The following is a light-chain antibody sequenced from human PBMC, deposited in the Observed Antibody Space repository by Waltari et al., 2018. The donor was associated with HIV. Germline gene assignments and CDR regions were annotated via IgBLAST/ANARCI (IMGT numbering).Light chain of an antibody. V-gene: IGLV2-11*01. CDR3: CSYAGSYTWV. CDR2: DVS. J-gene: IGLJ3*02. Sequence: QSALTQPRPVSGSPGQSVTISCTGTSSAVGGYNYVSWYQQHPGKAPKRMIYDVSKRPSGVPDRFSGSKSGNTASLTISGLQAEDEADYYCCSYAGSYTWVFGGGTKLTVL. CDR1: SSAVGGYNY.